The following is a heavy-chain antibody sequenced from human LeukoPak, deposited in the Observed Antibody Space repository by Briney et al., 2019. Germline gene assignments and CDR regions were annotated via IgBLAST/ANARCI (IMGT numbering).Heavy chain of an antibody. CDR3: ARVQVTGYYYYGMDV. D-gene: IGHD2-21*02. CDR1: GYPFTTYA. CDR2: ITTNTGNP. Sequence: ASVKVSCKASGYPFTTYAMNWVRQAPGQGLEWMGWITTNTGNPTYAQGFTGRFVFSLDTSVSTAYLQISSLKAEDTAVYYCARVQVTGYYYYGMDVWGQGTTVTVSS. J-gene: IGHJ6*02. V-gene: IGHV7-4-1*02.